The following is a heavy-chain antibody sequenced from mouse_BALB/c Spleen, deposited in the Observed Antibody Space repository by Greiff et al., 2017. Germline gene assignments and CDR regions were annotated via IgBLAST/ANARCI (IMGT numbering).Heavy chain of an antibody. Sequence: EVKLMESGGGLVQPGGSRKLSCAASGFTFSDYGMAWVRQAPGKGPEWVAFISNLAYSIYYADTVTGRFTISRENAKNTLYLEMSSLRSEDTAMYYCARDEDYRFAYWGQGTLVTVSA. CDR3: ARDEDYRFAY. D-gene: IGHD2-4*01. CDR2: ISNLAYSI. CDR1: GFTFSDYG. J-gene: IGHJ3*01. V-gene: IGHV5-15*02.